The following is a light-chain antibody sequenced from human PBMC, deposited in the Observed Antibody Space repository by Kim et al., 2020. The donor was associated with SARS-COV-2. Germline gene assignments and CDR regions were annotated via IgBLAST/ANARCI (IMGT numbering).Light chain of an antibody. CDR1: QSVFPSPNNKNY. CDR3: HQYATFPYS. Sequence: RATINCKSSQSVFPSPNNKNYLSWYQQKSGQPPKRLIYWASTRESGVPDRFSGSGSGTDFTLTITSLQAEDVAVYFCHQYATFPYSFGQGTKLEI. CDR2: WAS. J-gene: IGKJ2*03. V-gene: IGKV4-1*01.